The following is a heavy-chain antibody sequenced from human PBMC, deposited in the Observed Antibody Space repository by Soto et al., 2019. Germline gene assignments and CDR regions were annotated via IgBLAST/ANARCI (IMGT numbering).Heavy chain of an antibody. V-gene: IGHV1-18*01. CDR3: ARGRYGDY. J-gene: IGHJ4*02. CDR1: GYTFTSYG. Sequence: QVHLVQSGAEVKKPWASVKVSCKGSGYTFTSYGITWVRQAPGQGLEWMGWISAHNGNTNYTQKLPGRVTVTRDTSTITAYMELRSLRSDAAAVYYCARGRYGDYWGQGALVTVSS. D-gene: IGHD1-1*01. CDR2: ISAHNGNT.